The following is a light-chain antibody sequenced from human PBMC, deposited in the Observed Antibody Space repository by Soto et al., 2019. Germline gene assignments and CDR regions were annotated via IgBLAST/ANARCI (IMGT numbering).Light chain of an antibody. V-gene: IGKV1-5*01. Sequence: IQMPQPPASLSTSVGDRLTITCRASQSISSYLNWYQQKPGKAPXXLIYDASTLESGVPTRLSGSGSGTEFTLTISSMHADDFATYYCQQYNILSTFGEGTKVDI. J-gene: IGKJ1*01. CDR3: QQYNILST. CDR2: DAS. CDR1: QSISSY.